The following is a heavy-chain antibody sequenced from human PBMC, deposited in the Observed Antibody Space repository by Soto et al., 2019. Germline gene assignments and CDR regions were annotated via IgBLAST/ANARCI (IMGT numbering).Heavy chain of an antibody. CDR1: GGSISSSSYY. Sequence: PSETLSLTCTVSGGSISSSSYYWGWIRQPPGKGLEWIGSIYYSGSTYYNPSLKSRVTISVDTSKNQFSLKLSSVTAADTAVYYCARQGDTAMELAPFDYWGQGTLVTVSS. J-gene: IGHJ4*02. D-gene: IGHD5-18*01. CDR3: ARQGDTAMELAPFDY. CDR2: IYYSGST. V-gene: IGHV4-39*01.